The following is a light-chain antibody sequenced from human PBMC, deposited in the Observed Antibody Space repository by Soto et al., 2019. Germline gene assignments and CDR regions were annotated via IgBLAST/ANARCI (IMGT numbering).Light chain of an antibody. CDR2: EVS. CDR3: QSYDSSLSGDV. Sequence: QSALTQPASVSGSLGQSITISCTGTSSDIGGYKYVSWYQQHPGKAPKLIIFEVSSRPSGVSDRFSGSNSGNTASLTISGLQAEDEADYYCQSYDSSLSGDVFGTGTKVTVL. CDR1: SSDIGGYKY. J-gene: IGLJ1*01. V-gene: IGLV2-14*01.